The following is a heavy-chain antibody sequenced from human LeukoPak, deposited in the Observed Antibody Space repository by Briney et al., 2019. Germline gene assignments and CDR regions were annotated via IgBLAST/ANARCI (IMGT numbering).Heavy chain of an antibody. Sequence: GGSLRLSCTASGFTFSDYPMSWVRQAPGKGLKWVSSISDSGDTPYYADSVKGRFTISRDNSKNTLYLQMNSLRAEDTAVYYCARGFVSGWYYFDYWGQGTLVTVSS. D-gene: IGHD6-19*01. CDR1: GFTFSDYP. CDR2: ISDSGDTP. V-gene: IGHV3-23*01. J-gene: IGHJ4*02. CDR3: ARGFVSGWYYFDY.